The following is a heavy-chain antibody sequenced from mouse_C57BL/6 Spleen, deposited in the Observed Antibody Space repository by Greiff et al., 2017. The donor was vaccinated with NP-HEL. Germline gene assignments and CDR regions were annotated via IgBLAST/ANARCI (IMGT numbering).Heavy chain of an antibody. D-gene: IGHD2-5*01. CDR3: ARGGLWNSNSHYFDY. CDR1: GFTFTDYY. V-gene: IGHV1-36*01. J-gene: IGHJ2*01. CDR2: VYPYNGGT. Sequence: EVKVVESGPVLVKPGPSVKISCKASGFTFTDYYMHWVKQSHGKSLEWIGLVYPYNGGTSYNQKFKGKATLTVDTSSSTAYIELNSLTSEDSAVYYCARGGLWNSNSHYFDYWGQGTTLTVSS.